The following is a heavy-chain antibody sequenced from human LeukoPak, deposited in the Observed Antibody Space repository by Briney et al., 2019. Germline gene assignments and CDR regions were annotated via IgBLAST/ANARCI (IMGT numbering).Heavy chain of an antibody. CDR1: GFTFSSYA. Sequence: GGSLRLSCAASGFTFSSYAMSWVRQAPGKGLEWVSAISGSGGSTCYADSVKGRFTISRDNSKNTLYLQMNSLRAEDTAVYYCAKDDKSSTHFDYWGQGTLATVSS. D-gene: IGHD6-13*01. V-gene: IGHV3-23*01. CDR3: AKDDKSSTHFDY. CDR2: ISGSGGST. J-gene: IGHJ4*02.